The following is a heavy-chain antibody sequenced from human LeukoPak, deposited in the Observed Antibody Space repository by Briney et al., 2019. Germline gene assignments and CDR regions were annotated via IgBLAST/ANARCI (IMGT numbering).Heavy chain of an antibody. CDR2: IIPILGIA. D-gene: IGHD6-13*01. CDR3: ATDHPLDIAAAGKSLYYYYGMDV. J-gene: IGHJ6*02. V-gene: IGHV1-69*04. CDR1: GGTFSSYA. Sequence: ASVKVSCKASGGTFSSYAISWVRQAPGQGLEWMGRIIPILGIANYAQKFQGRVTITADKSTSTAYMELSSLRSEDTAVYYCATDHPLDIAAAGKSLYYYYGMDVWGQGTTVTVSS.